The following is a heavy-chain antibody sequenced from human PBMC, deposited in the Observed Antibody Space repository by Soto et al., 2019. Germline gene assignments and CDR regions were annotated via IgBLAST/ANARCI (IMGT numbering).Heavy chain of an antibody. V-gene: IGHV3-33*01. Sequence: QVQLLESGGGVVQPGRSLRLSCAASGFTFSSYGMHWVRQAPGKGLEWVAVIWYDGCNKYYADSVKGRFTISRDNSKNMLYLEMSRLRAEDTGRYYCARDLEYQRGYSYRCGYWGQGTLVNVSS. D-gene: IGHD5-18*01. CDR1: GFTFSSYG. J-gene: IGHJ4*02. CDR3: ARDLEYQRGYSYRCGY. CDR2: IWYDGCNK.